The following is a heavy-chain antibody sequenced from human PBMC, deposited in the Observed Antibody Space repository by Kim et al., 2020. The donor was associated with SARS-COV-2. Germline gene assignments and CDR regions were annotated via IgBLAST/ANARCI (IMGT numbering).Heavy chain of an antibody. Sequence: YAAPVKGRFTISRDDSKNTLYLQMNSLKTEDTAFYYCAAGYTSGWAGGDYWGQGTLVTVSS. CDR3: AAGYTSGWAGGDY. J-gene: IGHJ4*02. D-gene: IGHD6-19*01. V-gene: IGHV3-15*01.